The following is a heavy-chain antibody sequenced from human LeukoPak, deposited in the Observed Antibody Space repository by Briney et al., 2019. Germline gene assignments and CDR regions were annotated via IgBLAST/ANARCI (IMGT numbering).Heavy chain of an antibody. J-gene: IGHJ6*03. CDR3: ARSTSHYYYYYMDV. Sequence: GGSLRLSCAASGFTFSNSWMNWVRQPPGKGLVWVSRINSDGSSTTYADSVMGRFTISRDNATNTLFLQMNSLRADDTAVYYCARSTSHYYYYYMDVWGKGTTVTISS. CDR2: INSDGSST. V-gene: IGHV3-74*01. CDR1: GFTFSNSW.